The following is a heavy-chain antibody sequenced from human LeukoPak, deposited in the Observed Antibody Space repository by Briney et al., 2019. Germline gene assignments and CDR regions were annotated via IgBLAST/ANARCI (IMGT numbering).Heavy chain of an antibody. CDR2: IYHSGST. CDR3: ARDQEGYDYYYYYYMDV. Sequence: SETLSLTCAVSGGSISSGGYSWSWIRQPPGKGLEWIGYIYHSGSTYYNPSLKSRVTIPVDRSKNQFSLKLSSVTAADTAVYYCARDQEGYDYYYYYYMDVWGKGTTVTVSS. J-gene: IGHJ6*03. D-gene: IGHD5-12*01. V-gene: IGHV4-30-2*01. CDR1: GGSISSGGYS.